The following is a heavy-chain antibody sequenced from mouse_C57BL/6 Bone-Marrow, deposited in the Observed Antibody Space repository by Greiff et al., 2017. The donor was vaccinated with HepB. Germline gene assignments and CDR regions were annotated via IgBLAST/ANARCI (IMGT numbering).Heavy chain of an antibody. D-gene: IGHD1-1*01. CDR2: IDPSDSET. CDR1: GYTFTSYW. V-gene: IGHV1-52*01. Sequence: QVQLQQPGAELVRPGSSVKLSCKASGYTFTSYWMHWVKQRPIQGLEWIGNIDPSDSETHYNQKFKDKATLTVDKSSSTAYMQLSSLTSEDSAVYYCARSHYGSSYPAYSGQGTLVTVSA. J-gene: IGHJ3*01. CDR3: ARSHYGSSYPAY.